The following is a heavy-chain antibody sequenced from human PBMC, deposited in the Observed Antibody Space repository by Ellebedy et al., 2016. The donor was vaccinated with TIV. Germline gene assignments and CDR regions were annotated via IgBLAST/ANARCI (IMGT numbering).Heavy chain of an antibody. CDR1: GFSLSTSGMC. D-gene: IGHD3-10*01. CDR2: IDWDDDK. CDR3: ARIRLMVRGYWWFDP. V-gene: IGHV2-70*01. Sequence: SGPTLVXPTQTLTLTCTFSGFSLSTSGMCVSWIRQPPGKALEWLALIDWDDDKYYSTSLKTRLTISKDTSKNQVVLTMTNMDPVDTATYYCARIRLMVRGYWWFDPWGQGTLVTVSS. J-gene: IGHJ5*02.